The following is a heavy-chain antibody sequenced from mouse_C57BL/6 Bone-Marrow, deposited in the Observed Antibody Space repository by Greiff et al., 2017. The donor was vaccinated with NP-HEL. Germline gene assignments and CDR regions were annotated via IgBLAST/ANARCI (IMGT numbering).Heavy chain of an antibody. CDR2: IYPGDGDT. V-gene: IGHV1-80*01. CDR3: ARYCSYFYDTLFDY. Sequence: LVESGAELVKPGASVKISCKSSGYAFSSYWMNWVKQRPGQGLEWIGQIYPGDGDTNYNGKFKGKATLTADKSSSTAYMQLISLPSEDSAVYFCARYCSYFYDTLFDYWGQGTTLTVSA. D-gene: IGHD1-1*01. CDR1: GYAFSSYW. J-gene: IGHJ2*01.